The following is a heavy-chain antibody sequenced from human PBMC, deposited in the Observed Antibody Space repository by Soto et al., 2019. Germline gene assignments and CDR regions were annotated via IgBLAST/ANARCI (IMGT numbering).Heavy chain of an antibody. CDR2: IYFSGNT. Sequence: SETLSLTCTVSDDSITSSTFYWGWIRQSPGKGLEWIGSIYFSGNTYYNPSLKSRVTISVDTSKNQFSLNLNSVAAADTAVYYCARHPLHRVGASISAFDIWGQGTVVTVSS. J-gene: IGHJ3*02. D-gene: IGHD1-26*01. CDR3: ARHPLHRVGASISAFDI. V-gene: IGHV4-39*01. CDR1: DDSITSSTFY.